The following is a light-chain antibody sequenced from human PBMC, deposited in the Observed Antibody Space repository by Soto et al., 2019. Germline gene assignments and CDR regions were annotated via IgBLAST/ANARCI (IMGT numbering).Light chain of an antibody. J-gene: IGKJ2*01. CDR1: QSLLHSNGYNY. Sequence: DIVMTQSPLSLPVTPGEPASISCRSSQSLLHSNGYNYLDWYLQKPGQSPQLLIYLGSNRSSGVPDRFRGSGSGTDFTPKNSRVEAEDVGVYYCMQALQTPYTFGQGTKLEIK. V-gene: IGKV2-28*01. CDR3: MQALQTPYT. CDR2: LGS.